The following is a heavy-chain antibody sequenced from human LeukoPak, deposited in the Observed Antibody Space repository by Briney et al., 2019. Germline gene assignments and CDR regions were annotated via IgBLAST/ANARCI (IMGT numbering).Heavy chain of an antibody. CDR2: IYHSGST. CDR3: ARESCGDYGHYFDY. J-gene: IGHJ4*02. V-gene: IGHV4-30-2*01. Sequence: SETLSLTCAVSGGSISSGGYSWSWIRQPPGKGLEWVGYIYHSGSTYYNPSLKSRVTISVDRSKNQFSLKLSSVTAADTAVYYCARESCGDYGHYFDYWGQGTLVTVSS. CDR1: GGSISSGGYS. D-gene: IGHD4-17*01.